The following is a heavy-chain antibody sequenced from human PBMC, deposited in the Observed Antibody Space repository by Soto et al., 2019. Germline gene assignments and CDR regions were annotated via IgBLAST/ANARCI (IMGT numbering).Heavy chain of an antibody. CDR1: GFNFRSYA. CDR2: IHSRGRST. CDR3: ARDLPENIWVLGH. V-gene: IGHV3-23*05. D-gene: IGHD7-27*01. Sequence: PGGSLRLSCAASGFNFRSYAMTWVRQAPGKGLEWVSPIHSRGRSTYYASAMKGRFTISRDNTKNTLYLQMNSLRIEDTAVYCCARDLPENIWVLGHWGQGTLVTVSS. J-gene: IGHJ4*02.